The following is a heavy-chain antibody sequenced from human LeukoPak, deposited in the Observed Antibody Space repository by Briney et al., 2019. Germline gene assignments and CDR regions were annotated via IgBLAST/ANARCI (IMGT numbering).Heavy chain of an antibody. J-gene: IGHJ4*02. CDR1: GGSFSGDY. D-gene: IGHD3-10*01. Sequence: PSETLSLTCAVYGGSFSGDYWSWIRQAPGKGLEWIGEINHRGSNNYNPSLKSRVTISVDTSKNQFSLKLSSVTAADTAVYYCARAGYYYGSGSYIGEDYWGQGTLVTVSS. V-gene: IGHV4-34*01. CDR3: ARAGYYYGSGSYIGEDY. CDR2: INHRGSN.